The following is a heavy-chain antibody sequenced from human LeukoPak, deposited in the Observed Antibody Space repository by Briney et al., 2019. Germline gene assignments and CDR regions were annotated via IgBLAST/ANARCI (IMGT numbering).Heavy chain of an antibody. CDR2: MSSDASSE. V-gene: IGHV3-30-3*01. D-gene: IGHD6-13*01. CDR3: ARKKMAVAGKGAFDY. Sequence: PGRSLRLSCAASGFTFNIYSMYWVRQAPGKGLEWVASMSSDASSEYYADSVKYRFTITRDNSKSMLYLQMNSLRSKDTAVYHCARKKMAVAGKGAFDYWGQGTLVTVSP. J-gene: IGHJ4*02. CDR1: GFTFNIYS.